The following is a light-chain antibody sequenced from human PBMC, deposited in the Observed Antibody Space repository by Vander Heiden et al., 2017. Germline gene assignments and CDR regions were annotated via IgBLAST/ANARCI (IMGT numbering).Light chain of an antibody. J-gene: IGKJ2*01. CDR1: ETINTW. CDR3: QQYGTYPYT. V-gene: IGKV1-5*03. Sequence: DIQMSQSPSALSASWRDRVTITCRASETINTWLVWFQQKPGKAPKVLVYKASQLESGVPSRFSGSGSGTDFTLTISSLQPDDFATYYCQQYGTYPYTFGQGTTLQIQ. CDR2: KAS.